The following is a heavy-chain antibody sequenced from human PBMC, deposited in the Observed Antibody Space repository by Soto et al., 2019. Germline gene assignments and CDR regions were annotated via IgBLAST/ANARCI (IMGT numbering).Heavy chain of an antibody. V-gene: IGHV4-59*01. CDR1: GGSISSYY. CDR2: IYYSGST. J-gene: IGHJ6*02. Sequence: SETLSLTCTVSGGSISSYYWSWIRQPPGKGLEWIGYIYYSGSTNYNPSLKSRVTISVDTSKNQFSLKLSSVTAADTAVYYCARNCGGDCYFYYYGMDVWGQGTTVTVSS. D-gene: IGHD2-21*02. CDR3: ARNCGGDCYFYYYGMDV.